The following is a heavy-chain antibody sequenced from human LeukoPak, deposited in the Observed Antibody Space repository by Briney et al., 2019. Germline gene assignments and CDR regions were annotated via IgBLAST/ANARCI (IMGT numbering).Heavy chain of an antibody. CDR2: INPNSGDT. Sequence: ASVKVSCKASSYTFTDNSIHWVRQAPGQGPQWMGWINPNSGDTHYARNFQDRVTLTRDTSLSTAYMELTSLRSGDTAMYYCARENSFGSGSYIFDSWGQGTLVTVSS. CDR3: ARENSFGSGSYIFDS. J-gene: IGHJ4*02. CDR1: SYTFTDNS. V-gene: IGHV1-2*02. D-gene: IGHD3-10*01.